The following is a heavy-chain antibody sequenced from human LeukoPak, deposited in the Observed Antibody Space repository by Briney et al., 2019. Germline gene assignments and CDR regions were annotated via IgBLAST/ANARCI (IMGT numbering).Heavy chain of an antibody. V-gene: IGHV6-1*01. CDR3: ARGRREGTTRWFDA. CDR2: TYYRSKWYN. J-gene: IGHJ5*02. Sequence: SQTLSLTCAISGDSVSSNSAAWNWIRQSPSRGLECLGRTYYRSKWYNDYAVSVKSRITIDPDTSKNQFSLQLNSVTPEDTAVYYCARGRREGTTRWFDAWGQGTLVIVSS. CDR1: GDSVSSNSAA. D-gene: IGHD1-14*01.